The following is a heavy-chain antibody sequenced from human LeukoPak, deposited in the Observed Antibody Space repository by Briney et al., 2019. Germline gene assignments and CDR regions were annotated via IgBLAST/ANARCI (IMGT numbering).Heavy chain of an antibody. D-gene: IGHD6-19*01. Sequence: ASVTVSCKASGYTFTGYYMHWVRQAPGQGLEWMGWINPNSGGTNYAQKFQGRVTMTRDTSISTAYMELSRLRSDDTAVYYCARADSSGWAYYYYGMDVWGQGTTVTVSS. CDR2: INPNSGGT. CDR1: GYTFTGYY. V-gene: IGHV1-2*02. CDR3: ARADSSGWAYYYYGMDV. J-gene: IGHJ6*02.